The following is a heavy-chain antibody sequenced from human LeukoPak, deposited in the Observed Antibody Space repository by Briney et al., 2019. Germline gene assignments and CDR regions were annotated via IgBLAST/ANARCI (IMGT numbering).Heavy chain of an antibody. V-gene: IGHV3-33*01. CDR3: ARAGGSTGFPLDY. CDR1: GFSFSKYA. CDR2: IWDDEINK. D-gene: IGHD1-1*01. J-gene: IGHJ4*02. Sequence: PGGSLRLSCAASGFSFSKYAMHWARQAPGKGLEWVAVIWDDEINKKYGESVQGRFIISRDNSKNTLYLEMNNLRAEDTAVYYCARAGGSTGFPLDYWGQGTLVTVSS.